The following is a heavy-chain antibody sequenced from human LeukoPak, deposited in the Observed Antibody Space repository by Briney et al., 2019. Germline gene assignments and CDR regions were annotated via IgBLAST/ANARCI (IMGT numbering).Heavy chain of an antibody. D-gene: IGHD3-10*01. Sequence: SGGSLRLSCAASGFTFDDYTMHWVRQAPGKGLEWVSLISWDGGSTYYADSVKGRFTISRDNSKNSLYPQMNSLRTEDTALYYCAKDIVPDMVRGVIITGYYYYGMDVWGQGTTVTVSS. J-gene: IGHJ6*02. CDR1: GFTFDDYT. V-gene: IGHV3-43*01. CDR3: AKDIVPDMVRGVIITGYYYYGMDV. CDR2: ISWDGGST.